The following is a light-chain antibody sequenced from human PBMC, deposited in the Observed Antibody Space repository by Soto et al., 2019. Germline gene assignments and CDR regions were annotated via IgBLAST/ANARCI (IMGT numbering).Light chain of an antibody. J-gene: IGKJ1*01. Sequence: DIQMTQSPSTLSASVGDRVTITCRASQRISSWLAWYQQKPGKAPKLLIYKASSLESGVPSRFSGRGSGTEFTHTISILQPDDFATYNCQQYNSYPWTFGQGTKLEIK. V-gene: IGKV1-5*03. CDR1: QRISSW. CDR2: KAS. CDR3: QQYNSYPWT.